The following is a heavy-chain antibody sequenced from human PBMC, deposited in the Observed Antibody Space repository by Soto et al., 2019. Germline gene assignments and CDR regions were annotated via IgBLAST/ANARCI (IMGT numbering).Heavy chain of an antibody. CDR1: GASLSRYY. D-gene: IGHD1-26*01. V-gene: IGHV4-4*07. Sequence: SETLSLTCNVSGASLSRYYWSWIRQPPGKGLEWIGRIYATGDTDYNPSPKSRISMSVDISKKQFSLTLRSVTAADTAIYYCVRDGTKNLRDRFEPWGRGILVTVSS. CDR2: IYATGDT. CDR3: VRDGTKNLRDRFEP. J-gene: IGHJ5*02.